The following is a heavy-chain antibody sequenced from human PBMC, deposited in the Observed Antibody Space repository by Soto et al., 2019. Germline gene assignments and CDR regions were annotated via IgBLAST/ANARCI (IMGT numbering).Heavy chain of an antibody. D-gene: IGHD3-22*01. Sequence: EVQLVESGGDLVQPGGSLRLSCAASGFTFSGYWMGWVRQAPGKGLEWVASIMKDGGEKKYVDSVRGRFTNSRDNVQNSRFLQMDSLRVEDTAVYYCASDRDYYKADYWGQGSLVTVSS. CDR3: ASDRDYYKADY. V-gene: IGHV3-7*01. J-gene: IGHJ4*01. CDR2: IMKDGGEK. CDR1: GFTFSGYW.